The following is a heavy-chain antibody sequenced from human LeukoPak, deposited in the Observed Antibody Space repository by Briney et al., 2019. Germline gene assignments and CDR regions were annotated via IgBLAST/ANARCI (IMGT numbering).Heavy chain of an antibody. CDR1: GFTFSSYA. J-gene: IGHJ5*02. D-gene: IGHD2-8*01. V-gene: IGHV3-23*01. CDR2: ISGSGGST. CDR3: TREINGGFGP. Sequence: GGSLRLSCAASGFTFSSYAMSWVRQAPGKGLEWVSAISGSGGSTYYADSVKGRFTISRDNSKNTLYLQMNSLKTEDTAVYFCTREINGGFGPWGQGTLVTVSS.